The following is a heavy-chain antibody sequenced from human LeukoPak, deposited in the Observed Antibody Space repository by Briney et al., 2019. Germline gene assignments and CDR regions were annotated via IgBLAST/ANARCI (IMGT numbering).Heavy chain of an antibody. V-gene: IGHV4-39*01. J-gene: IGHJ4*02. Sequence: SETLSLTCTVSGGSISSSSYYWGWIRQPPGKGLEWIGSIYYSGSTYYNPSLKSRVTISVDTSKNQFSLKLSSVTAADMAVYYCARQDFGSGILPGYWGQGTLVTVSS. CDR1: GGSISSSSYY. CDR3: ARQDFGSGILPGY. CDR2: IYYSGST. D-gene: IGHD3-10*01.